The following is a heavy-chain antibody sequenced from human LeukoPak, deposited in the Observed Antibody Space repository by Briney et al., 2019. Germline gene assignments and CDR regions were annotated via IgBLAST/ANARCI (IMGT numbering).Heavy chain of an antibody. CDR3: ARTSVLVAPGFEYYFDY. CDR2: IYAPENT. Sequence: SETLSLTCTVSGGSISSDSYYWNWIRQPAGRGLEWIGRIYAPENTNYNPSLKSRVTISVDTSKNQFSLKLSSVTAADTAVYYCARTSVLVAPGFEYYFDYWGQGTLVTVSS. J-gene: IGHJ4*02. CDR1: GGSISSDSYY. V-gene: IGHV4-61*02. D-gene: IGHD2-8*02.